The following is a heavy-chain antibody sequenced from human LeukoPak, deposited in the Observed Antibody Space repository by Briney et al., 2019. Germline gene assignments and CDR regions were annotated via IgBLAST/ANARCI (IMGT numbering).Heavy chain of an antibody. D-gene: IGHD7-27*01. CDR1: GFTFSSYG. Sequence: GGSLRLSCAASGFTFSSYGMHWVRQAPGKGLEWMAVIWYDGSNKYYADSVKGRFTISRDNSKNTLYLQMNSLRAEDTAVYYCARDGEGPFDYWGQGTLVTVSS. CDR3: ARDGEGPFDY. V-gene: IGHV3-33*01. CDR2: IWYDGSNK. J-gene: IGHJ4*02.